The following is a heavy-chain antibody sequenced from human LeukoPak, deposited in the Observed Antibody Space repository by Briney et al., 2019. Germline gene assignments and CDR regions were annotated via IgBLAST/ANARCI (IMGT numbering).Heavy chain of an antibody. J-gene: IGHJ4*02. Sequence: GGSLRLSCAASGFTFDDYAMHWVRQAPGKGLEWVSGISWNSGSIGYADSVKGRFTISRDNAKNSLYLQMNSLRAEDTALYYCAKQGLQLWPSGFDYWGQGTLVTVSS. V-gene: IGHV3-9*01. CDR1: GFTFDDYA. CDR2: ISWNSGSI. CDR3: AKQGLQLWPSGFDY. D-gene: IGHD5-18*01.